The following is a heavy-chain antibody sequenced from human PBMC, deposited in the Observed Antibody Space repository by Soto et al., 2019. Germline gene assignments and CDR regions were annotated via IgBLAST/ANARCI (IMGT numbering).Heavy chain of an antibody. Sequence: QVQLVQSGSEVKKPGTSVKVSCRASGYTFTGYYIHWVRQAPGQGPEWMGWINPNSGGTNYVQKFQGWVTMTRDTSISTAYMELSRLRSDDTAVYYCAREKDGTGTYTFDHWGQGSLVPVSS. CDR2: INPNSGGT. V-gene: IGHV1-2*04. J-gene: IGHJ4*02. D-gene: IGHD3-10*01. CDR1: GYTFTGYY. CDR3: AREKDGTGTYTFDH.